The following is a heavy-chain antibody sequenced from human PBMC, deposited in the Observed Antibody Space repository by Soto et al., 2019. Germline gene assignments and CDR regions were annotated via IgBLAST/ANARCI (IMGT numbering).Heavy chain of an antibody. CDR3: AKGGAIVAAGTRVYLYNAMDV. Sequence: QVQLVQSGTEVKRPGDSVKVSCKASGYTFTGYYVHWVRQAPGQGLEGMGWINPNSGDTYLAQRFQGRVTMNRDTSIGTAYMELRGLTTDDTAEYYCAKGGAIVAAGTRVYLYNAMDVWDQGTTVTVSS. V-gene: IGHV1-2*02. CDR1: GYTFTGYY. CDR2: INPNSGDT. D-gene: IGHD1-26*01. J-gene: IGHJ6*02.